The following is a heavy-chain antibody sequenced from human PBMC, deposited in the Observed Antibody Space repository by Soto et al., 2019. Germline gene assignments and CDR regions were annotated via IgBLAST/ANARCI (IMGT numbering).Heavy chain of an antibody. Sequence: PGGSLRLSCAASGFTFSSYSMNWVRQAPGKGLEWVSYISSSSSTIYYAYSVKGRFTISRDNAKNSLYLQMNSLRDEDTAVYYCARGPVDTAMAPGDYFDYWGQGTLVTVSS. CDR3: ARGPVDTAMAPGDYFDY. V-gene: IGHV3-48*02. D-gene: IGHD5-18*01. CDR2: ISSSSSTI. J-gene: IGHJ4*02. CDR1: GFTFSSYS.